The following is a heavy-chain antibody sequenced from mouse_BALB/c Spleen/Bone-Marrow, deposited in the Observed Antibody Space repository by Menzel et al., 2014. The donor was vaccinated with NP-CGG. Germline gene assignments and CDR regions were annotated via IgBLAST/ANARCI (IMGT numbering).Heavy chain of an antibody. Sequence: EVQEVESGAELVKPGASDKLSCTASGFNIKDTYMHWGKQRPEQGLEGIGRIDPANGNTKYDPKFQAKAIITADTSCNKAYLPLSSLTSEDTAVYFCASYVYGYYFDSWGQGSTLPVSS. CDR3: ASYVYGYYFDS. J-gene: IGHJ2*01. CDR1: GFNIKDTY. CDR2: IDPANGNT. V-gene: IGHV14-3*02. D-gene: IGHD2-2*01.